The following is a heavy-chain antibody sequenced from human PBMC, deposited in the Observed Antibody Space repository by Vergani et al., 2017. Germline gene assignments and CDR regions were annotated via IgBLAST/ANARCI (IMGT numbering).Heavy chain of an antibody. CDR2: MDYSGST. V-gene: IGHV4-39*01. CDR1: GDSVISTDYH. Sequence: QLQLQESCPGLVKPSETLSLTCTVSGDSVISTDYHWGWIRQPPGKGLEWIGSMDYSGSTSYNPSLESRISISFETPKNQFSLRLTSVTAADTAVYYCASKRGACRAAYCHSYDFWGPGTLVGVSS. CDR3: ASKRGACRAAYCHSYDF. D-gene: IGHD2-15*01. J-gene: IGHJ4*02.